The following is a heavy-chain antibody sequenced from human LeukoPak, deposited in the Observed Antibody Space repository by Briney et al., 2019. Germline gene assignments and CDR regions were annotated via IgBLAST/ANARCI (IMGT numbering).Heavy chain of an antibody. V-gene: IGHV4-34*01. D-gene: IGHD5-18*01. CDR2: INHSGST. CDR1: GGSFSGYY. J-gene: IGHJ4*02. Sequence: PSETLSLTCAVYGGSFSGYYWSWIRQPPGKGLEWIGEINHSGSTNYNPSLKSRVTISVDTSKNQFSLKLSSVTAADTAVYYCARGRATAMATWGQGTLVTVSS. CDR3: ARGRATAMAT.